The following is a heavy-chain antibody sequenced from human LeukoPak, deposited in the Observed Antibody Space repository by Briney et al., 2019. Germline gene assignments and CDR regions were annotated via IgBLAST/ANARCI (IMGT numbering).Heavy chain of an antibody. CDR1: GFTFSSYA. CDR3: AKDERGYYDSSGFFGAIDY. J-gene: IGHJ4*02. V-gene: IGHV3-30*02. Sequence: GGSLRLSCAASGFTFSSYAMSWVRQAPGKGLEWVAFMWYDGSNKYYADSVKGRFTVSRDNSKNTLYLQMNSLRAEDTAVYYCAKDERGYYDSSGFFGAIDYWGQGSLVSVSS. D-gene: IGHD3-22*01. CDR2: MWYDGSNK.